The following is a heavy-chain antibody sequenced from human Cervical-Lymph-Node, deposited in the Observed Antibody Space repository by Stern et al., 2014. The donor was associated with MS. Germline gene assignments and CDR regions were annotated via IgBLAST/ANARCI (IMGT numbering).Heavy chain of an antibody. CDR2: IRGNSGAG. CDR3: VKDVDSSIAVSFDS. D-gene: IGHD6-19*01. V-gene: IGHV3-9*01. Sequence: VQLVESGGGLVQPGGSLRLSCGASGFTFDDHAMQWVRQSPAKGLAWVAGIRGNSGAGTHLGTVKGRFNNSRDNAKNLLFLQMNSLRPEDTALYYCVKDVDSSIAVSFDSWGQGTQVTVSP. J-gene: IGHJ4*02. CDR1: GFTFDDHA.